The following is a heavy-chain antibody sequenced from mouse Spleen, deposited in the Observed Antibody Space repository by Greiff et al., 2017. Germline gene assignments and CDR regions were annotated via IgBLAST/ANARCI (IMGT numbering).Heavy chain of an antibody. V-gene: IGHV14-1*02. CDR3: ALSGYGFAY. D-gene: IGHD3-1*01. CDR2: IDPENGNT. CDR1: GFNIKDYY. J-gene: IGHJ3*01. Sequence: EVQLQQSGAELVRPGALVKLSCKASGFNIKDYYMHWVKQRPEQGLEWIGWIDPENGNTIYDPKFQGKASITADTSSNTAYLQLSSLTSEDTAVYYCALSGYGFAYWGQGTLVTVSA.